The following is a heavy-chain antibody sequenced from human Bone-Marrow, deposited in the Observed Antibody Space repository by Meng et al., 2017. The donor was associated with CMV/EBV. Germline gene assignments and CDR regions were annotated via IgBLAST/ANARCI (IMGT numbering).Heavy chain of an antibody. CDR1: GFTFISYA. CDR3: ARENGDDFWSGYYAGNWIDP. Sequence: GESLKISCAASGFTFISYAIHGVRQAPGKGLEWVAVISYDGSNKYYAESVKGRFTISRDNSKNTLYFQMSSLRSDDTGVYYCARENGDDFWSGYYAGNWIDPWGQGTLVTVSS. J-gene: IGHJ5*02. D-gene: IGHD3-3*01. CDR2: ISYDGSNK. V-gene: IGHV3-30*14.